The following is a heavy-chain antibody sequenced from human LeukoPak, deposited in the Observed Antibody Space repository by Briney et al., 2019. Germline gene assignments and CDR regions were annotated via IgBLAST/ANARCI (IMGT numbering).Heavy chain of an antibody. CDR2: ITAGNDNT. Sequence: GASVKVSCKASGYTFTNYAMYWVRQAPGQRLEWMGWITAGNDNTKYSQNFQGRVTITRDTSASTAYMELSSLRSEDTAVYYCARLLATLGEFNRYFDYWGQGTLVTVSS. D-gene: IGHD3-10*01. V-gene: IGHV1-3*01. CDR1: GYTFTNYA. CDR3: ARLLATLGEFNRYFDY. J-gene: IGHJ4*02.